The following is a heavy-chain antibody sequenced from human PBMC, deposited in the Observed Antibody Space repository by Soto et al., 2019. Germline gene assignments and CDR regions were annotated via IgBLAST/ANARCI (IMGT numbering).Heavy chain of an antibody. V-gene: IGHV1-69*13. CDR2: IIPIFGTA. CDR3: ARCNYRSLAKNYGMDV. CDR1: GGTFSSYA. J-gene: IGHJ6*02. D-gene: IGHD1-7*01. Sequence: SVKVSCKASGGTFSSYAISWVRQAPGQGLEWMGGIIPIFGTANYAQKFQGRVTITADESTSTAYMELSSLRSEDTAVYYCARCNYRSLAKNYGMDVWGQGTTVTVSS.